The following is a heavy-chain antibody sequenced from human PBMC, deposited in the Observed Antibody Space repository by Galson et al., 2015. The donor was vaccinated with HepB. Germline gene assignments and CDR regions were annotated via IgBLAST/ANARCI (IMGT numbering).Heavy chain of an antibody. CDR1: GGTFSSYA. V-gene: IGHV1-69*06. CDR2: IIPIFGTA. Sequence: SVKVSCKASGGTFSSYAISWVRQAPGQGLEWMGGIIPIFGTANYAQKFQGRVTITADKSTSTAYMELSSLRSEDTAVYYCARGWGVIAAAGTPIDNYYYYGMDVWGQGTTVTVSS. D-gene: IGHD6-13*01. CDR3: ARGWGVIAAAGTPIDNYYYYGMDV. J-gene: IGHJ6*02.